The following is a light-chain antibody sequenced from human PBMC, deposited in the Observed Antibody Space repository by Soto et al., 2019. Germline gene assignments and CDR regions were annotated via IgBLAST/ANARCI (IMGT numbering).Light chain of an antibody. J-gene: IGKJ4*01. CDR3: QQYGSAPLT. V-gene: IGKV3-20*01. Sequence: TLSLSPGESATLSCRASETVRTSFLGWYQQRPGQAPRLLIYGDSNRAAGIPDRFRGGGSGTDFTLTIRGVEPEDFAVYYCQQYGSAPLTFGGGTKVDIK. CDR2: GDS. CDR1: ETVRTSF.